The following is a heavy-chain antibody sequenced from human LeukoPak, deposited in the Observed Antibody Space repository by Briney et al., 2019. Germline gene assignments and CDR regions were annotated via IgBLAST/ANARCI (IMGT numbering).Heavy chain of an antibody. D-gene: IGHD1-26*01. J-gene: IGHJ4*02. CDR2: ISSSSSYI. Sequence: GGSLRLSCAASGFTFSSYSMNWVRQAPGKGLEWVSSISSSSSYIYYADSVKGRFTISRDNAKNSLYLQMNSLRSEDTAVYFCARSLEWELPGGRFDYWGQGTLVTVSS. V-gene: IGHV3-21*04. CDR1: GFTFSSYS. CDR3: ARSLEWELPGGRFDY.